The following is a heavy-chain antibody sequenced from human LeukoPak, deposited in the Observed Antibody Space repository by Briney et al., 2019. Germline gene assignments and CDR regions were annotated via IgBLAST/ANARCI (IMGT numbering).Heavy chain of an antibody. Sequence: PSETLSLTCTVSGGSISSYYWSWIRQPPGKGLEWIGYIYYSGSTNYNPSFKSRVTISVDTSKNQFSLKLSSVTAADTAVYYCARGERKYSYGQEVNWFDPWGQGTLVTVSS. J-gene: IGHJ5*02. CDR3: ARGERKYSYGQEVNWFDP. V-gene: IGHV4-59*01. CDR2: IYYSGST. D-gene: IGHD5-18*01. CDR1: GGSISSYY.